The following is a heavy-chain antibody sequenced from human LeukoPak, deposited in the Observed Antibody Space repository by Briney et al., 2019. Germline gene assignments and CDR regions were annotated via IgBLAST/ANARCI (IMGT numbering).Heavy chain of an antibody. Sequence: GGSLRLSCAASGFTFSSYAMHWVRQAPGKGLEWVAVISYDGSNKYYADSVKGRFTISRDNSKNTLYLQMNSLRAEDTAVYYCARDYGSGSDRAFDIWGQGTMVTVSS. CDR3: ARDYGSGSDRAFDI. D-gene: IGHD3-10*01. J-gene: IGHJ3*02. CDR2: ISYDGSNK. CDR1: GFTFSSYA. V-gene: IGHV3-30*04.